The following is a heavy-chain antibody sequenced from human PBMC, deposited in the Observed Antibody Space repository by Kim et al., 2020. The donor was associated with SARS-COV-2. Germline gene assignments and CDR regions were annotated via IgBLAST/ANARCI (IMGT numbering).Heavy chain of an antibody. Sequence: SETLSLTCAVSGGSISSSNWWSWVRQPPGTGLEWIGEIYHSGSTNYNPSLKSRVTISVDKSKNQFSLKLSSVTAADTAVYYCARDRGIVATITVWDNWFDPWGQGTLVTVSS. CDR1: GGSISSSNW. CDR2: IYHSGST. D-gene: IGHD5-12*01. J-gene: IGHJ5*02. CDR3: ARDRGIVATITVWDNWFDP. V-gene: IGHV4-4*02.